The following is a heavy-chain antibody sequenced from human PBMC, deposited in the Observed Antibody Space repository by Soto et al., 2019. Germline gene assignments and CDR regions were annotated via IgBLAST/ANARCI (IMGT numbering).Heavy chain of an antibody. D-gene: IGHD3-16*02. CDR3: TTYDYIWGNERYRWAY. V-gene: IGHV3-15*01. CDR1: GFRFKLSW. CDR2: IKSETDGGTT. J-gene: IGHJ4*02. Sequence: EVQLVESGGGSVKPGGPLRPSLEPPGFRFKLSWMVWGCRSPGEGLEWVPRIKSETDGGTTDYAAPVEGSFTISRDDSKNTLELQMSNLKTEDTAVYYCTTYDYIWGNERYRWAYWGQGALVTVSS.